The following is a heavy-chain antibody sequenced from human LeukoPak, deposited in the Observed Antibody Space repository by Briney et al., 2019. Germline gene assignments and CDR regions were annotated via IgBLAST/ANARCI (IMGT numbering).Heavy chain of an antibody. CDR3: ARDANGDANEY. D-gene: IGHD4-17*01. J-gene: IGHJ4*02. CDR2: IYSGGST. CDR1: GFTVSSNY. V-gene: IGHV3-53*01. Sequence: GGSLRLSCAAPGFTVSSNYMSWVRQAPGKGLEWVSVIYSGGSTYYADSVKGRFTISRDNSKSTLYLQMNSLRAEDTAVYYCARDANGDANEYWGQGTLVTVSS.